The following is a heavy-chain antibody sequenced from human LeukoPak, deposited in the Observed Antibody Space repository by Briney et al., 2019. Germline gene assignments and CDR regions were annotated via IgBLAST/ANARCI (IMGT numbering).Heavy chain of an antibody. CDR1: GFTFSSYG. V-gene: IGHV3-30*03. Sequence: GGSLRLSCAASGFTFSSYGMHWVRQAPGKGLEWVAVISYDGSNKYYADSVKGRFTISRDNSKNTLYLQMNSLRAEDTAVYYCARMREPYSSSPKALDYWGQGTLVTVSS. CDR2: ISYDGSNK. J-gene: IGHJ4*02. CDR3: ARMREPYSSSPKALDY. D-gene: IGHD6-6*01.